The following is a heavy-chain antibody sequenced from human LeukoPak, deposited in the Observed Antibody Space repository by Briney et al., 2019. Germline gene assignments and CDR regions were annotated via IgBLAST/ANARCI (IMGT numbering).Heavy chain of an antibody. Sequence: GGSLRLSCAASGFTFSSYSMNWVRQGPGKGLEWVSSISSSSSYIYYADSVKGRFTISRDNAKNSLYLQMNSLRAEDTAVYYCARGVTMIGPDYWGQGTLVTVSS. CDR2: ISSSSSYI. CDR3: ARGVTMIGPDY. J-gene: IGHJ4*02. CDR1: GFTFSSYS. D-gene: IGHD3-22*01. V-gene: IGHV3-21*01.